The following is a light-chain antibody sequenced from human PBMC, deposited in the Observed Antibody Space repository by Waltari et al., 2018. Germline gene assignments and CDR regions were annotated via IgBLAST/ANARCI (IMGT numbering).Light chain of an antibody. CDR3: QQYGSSFT. CDR1: QSIGDN. V-gene: IGKV3-15*01. CDR2: SAS. J-gene: IGKJ3*01. Sequence: EIVVTQSPATLSVSPGERATLYCRASQSIGDNLAWYQQKPGQAPKLLIFSASARLPGIPDRFSGSGSGTQFTLTISRLEPEDFAVYYCQQYGSSFTFGPGTKVDL.